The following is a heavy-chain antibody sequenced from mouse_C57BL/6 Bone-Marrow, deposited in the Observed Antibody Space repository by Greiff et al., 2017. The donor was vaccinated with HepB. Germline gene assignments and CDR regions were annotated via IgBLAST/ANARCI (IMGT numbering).Heavy chain of an antibody. Sequence: EVKLMESGGGLVKPGGSLKLSCAASGFTFSDYGMHWVRQAPEKGLEWVAYISSGSSTIYYADTVKGRFTISRDNAKNTLFLQMTSLRSEDTAMYYCAKNWDFDYWGQGTTLTVSS. CDR2: ISSGSSTI. D-gene: IGHD4-1*01. CDR3: AKNWDFDY. CDR1: GFTFSDYG. J-gene: IGHJ2*01. V-gene: IGHV5-17*01.